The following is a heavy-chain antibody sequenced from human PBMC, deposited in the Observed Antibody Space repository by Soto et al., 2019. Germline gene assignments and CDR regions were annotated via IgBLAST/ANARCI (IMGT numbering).Heavy chain of an antibody. CDR1: GGSISSCY. V-gene: IGHV4-59*08. Sequence: SEALPLTCTVSGGSISSCYWSWSRQPPGKGQEWIGCIYYSGSTNYNPSLKSRVSISVDTSKNQFSLKLSSVTAADTAVYYCARHGDYGGNSITNSYYGLDVWGQGTTVTVSS. CDR2: IYYSGST. CDR3: ARHGDYGGNSITNSYYGLDV. J-gene: IGHJ6*02. D-gene: IGHD4-17*01.